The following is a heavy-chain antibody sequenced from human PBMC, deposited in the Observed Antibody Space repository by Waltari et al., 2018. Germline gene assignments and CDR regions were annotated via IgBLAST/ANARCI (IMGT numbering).Heavy chain of an antibody. CDR1: GFTFSSYW. CDR2: IKQDGSEK. D-gene: IGHD3-22*01. CDR3: ARAPGARYYYDSSGGAFDI. J-gene: IGHJ3*02. V-gene: IGHV3-7*01. Sequence: EVQLLESGGGLVQPGGSLRLSCAASGFTFSSYWMSWVRQAPGKGLEWVANIKQDGSEKYYVDSVKGRFTISRDNAKNSLYLQMNSLRAEDTAVYYCARAPGARYYYDSSGGAFDIWGQGTMVTVSS.